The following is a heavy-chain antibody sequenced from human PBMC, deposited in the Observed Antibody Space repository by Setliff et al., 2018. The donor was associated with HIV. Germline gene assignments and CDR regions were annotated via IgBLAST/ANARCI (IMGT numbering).Heavy chain of an antibody. Sequence: HPGGSLRLSCAASGFTFTSHAMSWVRQAPRKGLEWVSLIGNSGAYTFYSDAVGGRFTISRDNSRNTLFLQLTSLRGEDTAIYYCTRGHMYFDYWTSPPGPFDVWGQGTLVTVS. CDR1: GFTFTSHA. CDR2: IGNSGAYT. J-gene: IGHJ4*01. V-gene: IGHV3-23*05. CDR3: TRGHMYFDYWTSPPGPFDV. D-gene: IGHD3-3*01.